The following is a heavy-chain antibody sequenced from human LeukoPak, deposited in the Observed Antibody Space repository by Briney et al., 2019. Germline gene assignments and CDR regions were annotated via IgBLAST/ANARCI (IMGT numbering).Heavy chain of an antibody. J-gene: IGHJ4*02. CDR1: GFTFSSYW. D-gene: IGHD5-12*01. CDR3: TRDQDAGYALGY. V-gene: IGHV3-7*03. Sequence: GGSLRLSCAASGFTFSSYWMSWVRQAPGKGLEWVANIKQDGSEKYYVDSVKGRFTISRDNAKNSLYLQMNSLRAEDTAVYFCTRDQDAGYALGYWGQGTLVTVSS. CDR2: IKQDGSEK.